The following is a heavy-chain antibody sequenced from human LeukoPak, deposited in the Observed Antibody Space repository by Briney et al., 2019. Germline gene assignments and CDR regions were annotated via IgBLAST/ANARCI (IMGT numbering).Heavy chain of an antibody. CDR3: ARDGSSSSFDY. CDR2: IYTSGST. CDR1: GGSFSGYY. D-gene: IGHD6-6*01. J-gene: IGHJ4*02. Sequence: SETLSLTCAVYGGSFSGYYWSWIRQPAGKGLEWIGRIYTSGSTNYNPSLKSRVTISVDTSKNQFSLKLSSVTAADTAVYYCARDGSSSSFDYWGQGTLVTVSS. V-gene: IGHV4-4*07.